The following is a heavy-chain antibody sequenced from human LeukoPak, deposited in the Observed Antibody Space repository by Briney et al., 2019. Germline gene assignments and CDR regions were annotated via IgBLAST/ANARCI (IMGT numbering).Heavy chain of an antibody. CDR1: GFTFSSYE. J-gene: IGHJ4*02. Sequence: GGSLRLSCAASGFTFSSYEMNWVRQAPGKGLEWVSYISSSGSTIYYADSVKGRFTISRDNAKNSLYLQMNSLRAEDTAVYYCAKDQGWLQLGEFDYWGQGTLVTVSS. CDR3: AKDQGWLQLGEFDY. D-gene: IGHD5-24*01. V-gene: IGHV3-48*03. CDR2: ISSSGSTI.